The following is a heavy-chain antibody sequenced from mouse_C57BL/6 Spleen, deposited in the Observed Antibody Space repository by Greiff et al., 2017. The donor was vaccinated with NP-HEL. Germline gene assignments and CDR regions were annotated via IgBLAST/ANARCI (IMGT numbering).Heavy chain of an antibody. CDR3: ARTYYYGSPLYAMDY. J-gene: IGHJ4*01. Sequence: VKLQQSGAELARPGASVKLSCKASGYTFTSYGISWVKQRTGQGLEWIGEIYPRSGNTYYNEKFKGKATLTADKSSSTAYMELRSLTSEDSAVYFCARTYYYGSPLYAMDYWGQGTSVTVSS. CDR1: GYTFTSYG. CDR2: IYPRSGNT. D-gene: IGHD1-1*01. V-gene: IGHV1-81*01.